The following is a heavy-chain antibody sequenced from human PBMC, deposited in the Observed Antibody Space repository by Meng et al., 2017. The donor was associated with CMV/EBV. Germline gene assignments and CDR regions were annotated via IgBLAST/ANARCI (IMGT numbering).Heavy chain of an antibody. CDR1: GDSVSSNSAA. CDR2: TYYRSKWYN. J-gene: IGHJ6*02. Sequence: LRLSCAISGDSVSSNSAAWNWIRQSPSRGLEWLRRTYYRSKWYNDYAVSVKSRITINPDTSKNQFSLQLNSVTPEDTAVYYCARGRDRPYYYYGMDVWGQGTTVTVSS. CDR3: ARGRDRPYYYYGMDV. V-gene: IGHV6-1*01. D-gene: IGHD5-24*01.